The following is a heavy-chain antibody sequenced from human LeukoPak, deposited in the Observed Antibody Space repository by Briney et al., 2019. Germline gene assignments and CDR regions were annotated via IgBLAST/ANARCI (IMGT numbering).Heavy chain of an antibody. CDR1: GFTVSSNY. CDR2: IYSGGST. CDR3: VMFTNWGIEQHLGRHDNY. D-gene: IGHD7-27*01. Sequence: GGSLRLSCAASGFTVSSNYMSWVRQAPGKGLEWVSVIYSGGSTYYADSVKGRFTISRDNSKNTLYLQMNSLRAEDTAVYYCVMFTNWGIEQHLGRHDNYWGQGTLVTVSS. V-gene: IGHV3-66*01. J-gene: IGHJ4*02.